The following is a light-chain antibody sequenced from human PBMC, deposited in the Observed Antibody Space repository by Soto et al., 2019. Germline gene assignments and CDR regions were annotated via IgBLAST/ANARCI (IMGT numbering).Light chain of an antibody. J-gene: IGLJ3*02. V-gene: IGLV2-14*01. CDR1: SSDVGGYNY. CDR3: SSYTRSSTRV. CDR2: EVS. Sequence: QSALTQPASVSGSPGQSITISCTGTSSDVGGYNYVSWYQQHPGKAPKLMIYEVSNRPSGVSNRFSGSKSGNTASLTISGIQAEDEADYYCSSYTRSSTRVFVGGTKLTVL.